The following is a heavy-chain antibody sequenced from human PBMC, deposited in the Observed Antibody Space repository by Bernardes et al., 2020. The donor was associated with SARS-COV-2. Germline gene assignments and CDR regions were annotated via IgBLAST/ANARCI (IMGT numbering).Heavy chain of an antibody. CDR3: VRESITAAVIDY. J-gene: IGHJ4*02. V-gene: IGHV3-48*02. CDR1: GFTFSDYS. D-gene: IGHD6-13*01. CDR2: ISRTSTSL. Sequence: GGSLRLSCAASGFTFSDYSMIWVRQSPGKGLAWVSYISRTSTSLYYVDSVKGRFTVSRDNANNSVYLQMNSLRDEDTAVYYCVRESITAAVIDYWGQGTLVTVSS.